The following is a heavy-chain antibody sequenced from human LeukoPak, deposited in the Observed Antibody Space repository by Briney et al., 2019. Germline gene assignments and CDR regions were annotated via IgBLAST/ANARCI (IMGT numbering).Heavy chain of an antibody. CDR1: GFTFSSYG. J-gene: IGHJ4*02. CDR2: ISYDGSNK. CDR3: ARAHYDSSGYPSNIDY. Sequence: PGGSLRLSCAASGFTFSSYGMHWVRQAPGKGLEWVAVISYDGSNKYYADSVKGRFTISRDNSKNTLYLQMNSLRAEDTAVYYCARAHYDSSGYPSNIDYWGQGTLVTVSS. V-gene: IGHV3-30*03. D-gene: IGHD3-22*01.